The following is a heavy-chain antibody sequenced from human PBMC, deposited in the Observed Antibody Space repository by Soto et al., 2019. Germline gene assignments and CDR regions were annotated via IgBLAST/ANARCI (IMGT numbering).Heavy chain of an antibody. CDR2: VSHDGRNT. V-gene: IGHV3-30*18. CDR3: AKGGRQWLVTSDFNY. D-gene: IGHD6-19*01. CDR1: GFTFSADA. J-gene: IGHJ4*02. Sequence: VQLVESGGGVVQPGRSLRLSCAASGFTFSADAMHWVRQAPGKGLERVAVVSHDGRNTHYADPVKGRVTISRDSSKDTVSLEMTSVSAEDTAVYYYAKGGRQWLVTSDFNYWGQGALVTVSS.